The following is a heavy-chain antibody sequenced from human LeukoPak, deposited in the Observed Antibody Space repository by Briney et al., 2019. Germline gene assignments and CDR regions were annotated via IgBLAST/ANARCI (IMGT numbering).Heavy chain of an antibody. CDR2: ISTYNGNA. CDR3: ARDIGGTTSDY. V-gene: IGHV1-18*01. D-gene: IGHD2-2*01. Sequence: ASVKVSCKASGGTFSSYAISWVRQAPGQGLEWMGWISTYNGNANYAQRLQGRVTMTTDTSTSTAYMELTSLRSDDTALYYCARDIGGTTSDYWGQGTLVTVSS. J-gene: IGHJ4*02. CDR1: GGTFSSYA.